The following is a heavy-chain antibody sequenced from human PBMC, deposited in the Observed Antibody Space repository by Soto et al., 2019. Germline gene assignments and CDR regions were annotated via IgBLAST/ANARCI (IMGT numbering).Heavy chain of an antibody. CDR3: ARPPGSSGPQY. Sequence: SETLSLTCTVSGGSISSSSYYWGWIRQPPGKGLEWIGSIYYSGSTYYNPSLKSRVTISVDTSKNQFSLKLSSVTAADTAVYYCARPPGSSGPQYWGQGTLVTVSS. J-gene: IGHJ4*02. V-gene: IGHV4-39*01. D-gene: IGHD6-19*01. CDR2: IYYSGST. CDR1: GGSISSSSYY.